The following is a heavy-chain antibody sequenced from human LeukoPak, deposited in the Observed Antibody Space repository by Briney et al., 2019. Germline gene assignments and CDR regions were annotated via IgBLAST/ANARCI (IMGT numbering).Heavy chain of an antibody. CDR1: GGSISSGNYY. J-gene: IGHJ5*02. V-gene: IGHV4-61*02. CDR3: AKGWRSLANWFDP. CDR2: IYTSGST. Sequence: SETLSLTCTVSGGSISSGNYYWTWIRQPAWKGLEWIGRIYTSGSTNYNPSLKSRVSISINTSKNQFSLKLSSVTAADTAVYYCAKGWRSLANWFDPWGQGTLVTVSS. D-gene: IGHD2-15*01.